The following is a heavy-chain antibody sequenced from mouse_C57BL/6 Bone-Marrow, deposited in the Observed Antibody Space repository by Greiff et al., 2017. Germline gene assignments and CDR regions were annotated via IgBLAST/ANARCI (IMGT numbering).Heavy chain of an antibody. CDR3: ARYYGSSYEFAY. Sequence: QVQLQQPGAELVKPGASVKLSCKASGYTFTSYWMHWVKQRPGQGLEWIGMIHPNSGSTNYNEKFKSKATLTVDKSSSTAYMQIRSLTSEDSAVYYCARYYGSSYEFAYWGQGTLVTVSA. V-gene: IGHV1-64*01. J-gene: IGHJ3*01. D-gene: IGHD1-1*01. CDR2: IHPNSGST. CDR1: GYTFTSYW.